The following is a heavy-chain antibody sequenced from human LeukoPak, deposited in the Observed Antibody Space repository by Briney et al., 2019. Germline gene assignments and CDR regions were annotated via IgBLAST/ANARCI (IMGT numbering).Heavy chain of an antibody. CDR3: ATSITTPGAFDI. V-gene: IGHV3-15*07. Sequence: SGGSLRLSCAASSITFTKAWMNWVRQAPGKGLEWVARIVSETVGGRTDYAASVKGRFTISRDDSKSTLFLQMSSLKIEDTAVYYCATSITTPGAFDIWGRGVLVTVSS. CDR2: IVSETVGGRT. D-gene: IGHD1-1*01. CDR1: SITFTKAW. J-gene: IGHJ4*02.